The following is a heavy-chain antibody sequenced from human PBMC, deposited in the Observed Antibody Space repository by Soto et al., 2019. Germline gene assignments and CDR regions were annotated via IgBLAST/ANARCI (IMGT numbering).Heavy chain of an antibody. CDR2: IYPGDSDT. D-gene: IGHD2-15*01. CDR3: ARQGSSWYGDY. J-gene: IGHJ4*02. CDR1: GYTFSSYW. V-gene: IGHV5-51*01. Sequence: GESLKISCKGSGYTFSSYWIAWVRQMPGKGLEWMGIIYPGDSDTRYSPSLQGQVTISADKSISTAYLQWSSLKASDTAMYYCARQGSSWYGDYWGQGTQVTVSS.